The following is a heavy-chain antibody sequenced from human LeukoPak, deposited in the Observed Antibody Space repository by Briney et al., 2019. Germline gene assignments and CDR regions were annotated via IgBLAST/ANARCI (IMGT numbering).Heavy chain of an antibody. CDR3: ARDRKGRNIRAPKYYFDY. CDR2: IYYSGST. D-gene: IGHD1-14*01. CDR1: GGSISSSSYY. V-gene: IGHV4-39*07. J-gene: IGHJ4*02. Sequence: SETLSLTCTVSGGSISSSSYYWGWIRQPPGKGLEWIGSIYYSGSTYYNPSLKSRVTISVDTSKNQFSLKLSSVTAADTAVYYCARDRKGRNIRAPKYYFDYWGQGTLVAVSS.